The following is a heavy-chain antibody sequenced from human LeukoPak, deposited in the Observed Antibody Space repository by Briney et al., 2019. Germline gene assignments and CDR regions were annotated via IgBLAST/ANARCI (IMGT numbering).Heavy chain of an antibody. CDR2: ITTDGSTL. CDR1: GFTFSSYW. CDR3: AREGTYGYYFDY. V-gene: IGHV3-74*01. D-gene: IGHD3-10*01. Sequence: GGSLRLSCAASGFTFSSYWMHWVRQAPGKGLAWVSRITTDGSTLRYADSVKGRFTISRDNAKNSLYLQMNGLRAEDSAVYYCAREGTYGYYFDYWGQGILVTVSS. J-gene: IGHJ4*02.